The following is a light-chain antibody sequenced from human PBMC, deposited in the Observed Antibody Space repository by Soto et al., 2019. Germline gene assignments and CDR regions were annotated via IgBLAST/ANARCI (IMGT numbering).Light chain of an antibody. Sequence: IVLTQSPGTLSLSPGDRATLSCRASQRVSARYLAWYHQKPGQAPRLLIFGASDRATGIPDRFSGSGSGRQFTLTISSLQSEDFAVYYCQQYNNWPQTFGQGTKVDIK. CDR1: QRVSARY. V-gene: IGKV3D-15*01. J-gene: IGKJ1*01. CDR2: GAS. CDR3: QQYNNWPQT.